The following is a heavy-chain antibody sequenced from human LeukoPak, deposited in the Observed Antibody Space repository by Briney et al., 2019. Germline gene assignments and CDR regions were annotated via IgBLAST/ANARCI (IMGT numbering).Heavy chain of an antibody. CDR3: ARDLGSLYISTWYFFDY. Sequence: GGSLRLSCEASGFTLSSYAMSWVRQAPGKGLECVSGISSSGSRTYYADSVKGRFTISRDNSKKTLYLQMNGLRAEDTAVYYCARDLGSLYISTWYFFDYWGQGTLVTVSS. D-gene: IGHD6-13*01. CDR1: GFTLSSYA. CDR2: ISSSGSRT. J-gene: IGHJ4*02. V-gene: IGHV3-23*01.